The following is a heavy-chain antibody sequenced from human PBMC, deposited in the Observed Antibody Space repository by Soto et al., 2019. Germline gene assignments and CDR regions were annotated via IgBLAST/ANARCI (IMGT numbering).Heavy chain of an antibody. CDR3: ARTLYYDSSGYYDRGAFDI. Sequence: QVQLQESGPGLVKPSETLSLTCTVSGGSISSYYWSWIRQPPGKGLEWIGYIYYSGSTNYNPSLKSRVTISVDTSKNQFSLKLSSVTAADTAVYYCARTLYYDSSGYYDRGAFDIWGQGTMVTVSS. V-gene: IGHV4-59*01. J-gene: IGHJ3*02. CDR2: IYYSGST. D-gene: IGHD3-22*01. CDR1: GGSISSYY.